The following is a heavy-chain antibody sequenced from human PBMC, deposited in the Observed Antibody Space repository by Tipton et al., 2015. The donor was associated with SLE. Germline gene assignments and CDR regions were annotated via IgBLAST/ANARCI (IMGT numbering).Heavy chain of an antibody. V-gene: IGHV4-34*01. Sequence: TLSLTCAVYGGSFSGYYWSWIRQPPGKGLEWIGEINHSGSTNHNPSLKSRVTIALDTSKNEFSLEMTSVTTADTGVYYCARDFRAVAGRFFYYYMDVWGKGTTVTV. CDR3: ARDFRAVAGRFFYYYMDV. D-gene: IGHD6-13*01. CDR1: GGSFSGYY. CDR2: INHSGST. J-gene: IGHJ6*03.